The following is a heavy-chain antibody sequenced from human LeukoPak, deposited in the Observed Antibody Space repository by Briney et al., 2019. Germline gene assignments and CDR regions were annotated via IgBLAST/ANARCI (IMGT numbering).Heavy chain of an antibody. V-gene: IGHV1-2*02. J-gene: IGHJ4*02. Sequence: ASVKVSCKASGYTFTGYYMHWVRQAPGQGLEWMGWINPNSGGTNYAQKFQGRVTMTRDTSISTAYMELSRLRSDDTAVYYGARDKSVAGTRLGRQYYFDYWGQGTLVTVSS. CDR1: GYTFTGYY. D-gene: IGHD6-19*01. CDR3: ARDKSVAGTRLGRQYYFDY. CDR2: INPNSGGT.